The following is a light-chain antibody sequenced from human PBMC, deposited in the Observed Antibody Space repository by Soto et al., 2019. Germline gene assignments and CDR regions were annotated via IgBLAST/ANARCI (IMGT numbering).Light chain of an antibody. Sequence: QSLPSPPASVCGSPGQSFSISCTGPRSDIGDSNFISWYQHSPGKAPRLLIYEVNNRPSGVSKRFSGYQAGNTASLTISGLLDDDEADYFCASFRSGTILVFGSGTKVTV. CDR3: ASFRSGTILV. CDR2: EVN. CDR1: RSDIGDSNF. J-gene: IGLJ1*01. V-gene: IGLV2-14*01.